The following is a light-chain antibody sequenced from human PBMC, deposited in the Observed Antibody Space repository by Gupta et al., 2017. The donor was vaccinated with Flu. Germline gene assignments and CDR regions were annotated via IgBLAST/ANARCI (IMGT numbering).Light chain of an antibody. CDR1: QDISNY. CDR3: QQFAYLRS. CDR2: DAS. J-gene: IGKJ2*03. V-gene: IGKV1-33*01. Sequence: DIQMTQSPSSLSASVGDRVTISCQASQDISNYLNWFQQKPGKAPTLLIYDASSLKAGVPSRFSASGSGTYFTFTISSLQPEDIATYYCQQFAYLRSFGQGTKLEIK.